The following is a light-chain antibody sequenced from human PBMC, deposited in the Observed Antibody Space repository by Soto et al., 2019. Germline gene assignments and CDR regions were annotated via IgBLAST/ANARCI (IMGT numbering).Light chain of an antibody. CDR3: QHSFSTPRT. CDR2: AAS. V-gene: IGKV1-39*01. Sequence: IQPPQSPSSLSAYAGARVTIIFRASQTISTFLNWYQQKPGKAPELLIYAASSLQTGAPSRFSGSGSGTDFTLTISWLQPEDFTTYCCQHSFSTPRTFGAGT. CDR1: QTISTF. J-gene: IGKJ3*01.